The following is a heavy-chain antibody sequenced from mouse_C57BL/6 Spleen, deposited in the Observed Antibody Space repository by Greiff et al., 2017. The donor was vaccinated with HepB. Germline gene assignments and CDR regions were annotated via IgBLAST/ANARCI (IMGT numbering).Heavy chain of an antibody. CDR1: GYTFTSYW. D-gene: IGHD2-4*01. CDR3: ARDYDYPDAMDY. V-gene: IGHV1-7*01. Sequence: QVQLQQSGAELAKPRASVKLSCKASGYTFTSYWMHWVKQRPGQGLEWIGYINPSSGYTKYNQKFKDKATLTADKSSSTAYMQLNSLTYDDSAFYYCARDYDYPDAMDYWGQGTTVTVST. CDR2: INPSSGYT. J-gene: IGHJ4*01.